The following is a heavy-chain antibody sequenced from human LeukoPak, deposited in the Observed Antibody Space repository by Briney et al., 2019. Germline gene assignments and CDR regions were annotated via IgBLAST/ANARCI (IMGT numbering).Heavy chain of an antibody. CDR2: ISGSGGST. CDR3: AKGRQLADYYYYGMDV. V-gene: IGHV3-23*01. J-gene: IGHJ6*02. Sequence: GGSLRLSCAASGFTFSSYAMSWVRQAPGKGLEWVSAISGSGGSTYYADSVKGRFTISRDNSKNTLYLQMNSLRAEDTAVYYCAKGRQLADYYYYGMDVWGQGTTVTVSS. CDR1: GFTFSSYA. D-gene: IGHD6-6*01.